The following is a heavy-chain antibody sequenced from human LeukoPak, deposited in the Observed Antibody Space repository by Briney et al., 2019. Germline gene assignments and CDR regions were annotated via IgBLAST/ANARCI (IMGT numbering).Heavy chain of an antibody. CDR3: TTDRGRTELPLFAH. CDR1: GFTFSSAW. J-gene: IGHJ5*02. D-gene: IGHD3-10*01. CDR2: IKSKTDGGTT. Sequence: PGGSLRLSCAASGFTFSSAWMSWVRQAPGKGPEWVGRIKSKTDGGTTDYAAPVKVRFTISKDDSKNTLYLQMNSLKTEDTAVYYCTTDRGRTELPLFAHWGQGPRVTVSS. V-gene: IGHV3-15*01.